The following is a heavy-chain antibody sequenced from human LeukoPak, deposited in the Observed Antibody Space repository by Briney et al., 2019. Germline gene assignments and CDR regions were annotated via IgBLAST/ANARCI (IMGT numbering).Heavy chain of an antibody. J-gene: IGHJ3*02. Sequence: GRSLRLSCVGSGSSLDDYAMHWVRQVPGKGLEWVSSISWDSGSQAYADSVKGRFTISRDNAKNSLYLQMNSLRPEDTAFYYCIKDMGFDLLKDAFHIWGQGTLVTVSS. CDR1: GSSLDDYA. V-gene: IGHV3-9*01. D-gene: IGHD3-9*01. CDR2: ISWDSGSQ. CDR3: IKDMGFDLLKDAFHI.